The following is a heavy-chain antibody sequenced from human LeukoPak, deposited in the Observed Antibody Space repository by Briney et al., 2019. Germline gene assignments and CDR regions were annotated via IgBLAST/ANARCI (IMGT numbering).Heavy chain of an antibody. Sequence: ASVKVSCKASGYTFTGYYIQWVRQAPGQGLEWMGLINPNSGGTNYAQKFQGRVTMTRDTSISTAYMELSRLRSDDTAVNYCARATQNYYDSSGYYSSPYSYGMDVWGQGTTVTVSS. CDR3: ARATQNYYDSSGYYSSPYSYGMDV. CDR1: GYTFTGYY. D-gene: IGHD3-22*01. CDR2: INPNSGGT. V-gene: IGHV1-2*02. J-gene: IGHJ6*02.